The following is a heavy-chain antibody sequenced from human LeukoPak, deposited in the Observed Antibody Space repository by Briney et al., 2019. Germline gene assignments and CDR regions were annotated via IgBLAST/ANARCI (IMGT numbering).Heavy chain of an antibody. V-gene: IGHV3-30-3*01. CDR1: GFTFSSYA. D-gene: IGHD4-17*01. CDR3: ARDNGYYYGMDV. CDR2: ISYDGSNK. J-gene: IGHJ6*02. Sequence: GRSLRLSCAASGFTFSSYAMHWVRQAPGKGLEWVAVISYDGSNKYYADSVKGRFTISRDNSKNTLYLQMNSLRAEDTAVYYCARDNGYYYGMDVWGQGTTVTVSS.